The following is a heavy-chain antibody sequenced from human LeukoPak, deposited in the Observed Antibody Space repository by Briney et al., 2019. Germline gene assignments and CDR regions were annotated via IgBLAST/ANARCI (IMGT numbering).Heavy chain of an antibody. V-gene: IGHV4-34*01. J-gene: IGHJ4*02. CDR2: INHSGCT. CDR3: ARGLYDY. CDR1: GGSFSGYY. Sequence: RTSETLSLTCAVYGGSFSGYYWSWIRQPPGKGLEWIGEINHSGCTNYNPSLKSRVTISVDTSKNQFSLKLSSVTAADTAVYYCARGLYDYWGQGTLVTVSS.